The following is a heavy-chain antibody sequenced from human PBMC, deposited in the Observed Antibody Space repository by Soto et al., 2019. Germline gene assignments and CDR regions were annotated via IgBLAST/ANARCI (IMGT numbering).Heavy chain of an antibody. J-gene: IGHJ1*01. CDR1: GYNFTGPY. V-gene: IGHV1-2*02. D-gene: IGHD2-8*01. CDR3: VRWRNGDRARVN. CDR2: SSCNSGDT. Sequence: ASVKLSCKACGYNFTGPYIHWVRHVPVQGREWMGESSCNSGDTKYAQKFQGRVTRTRDTSISTVYMEVSFLILHRTPIYYCVRWRNGDRARVNWG.